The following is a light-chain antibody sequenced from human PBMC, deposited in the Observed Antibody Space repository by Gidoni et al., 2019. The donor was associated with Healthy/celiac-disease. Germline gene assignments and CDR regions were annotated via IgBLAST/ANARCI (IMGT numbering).Light chain of an antibody. J-gene: IGKJ2*04. CDR3: QQYYSTPRS. CDR2: WAS. V-gene: IGKV4-1*01. Sequence: DIVMPQSQDSLAVSLGERATINCKSSQSVLYSSNNKNYLAWYQQKPGQPPTLLIYWASTRESGVPDRFSGSGSGTDFTLTISSLQAEDVAVYYCQQYYSTPRSFGQGTKLEIK. CDR1: QSVLYSSNNKNY.